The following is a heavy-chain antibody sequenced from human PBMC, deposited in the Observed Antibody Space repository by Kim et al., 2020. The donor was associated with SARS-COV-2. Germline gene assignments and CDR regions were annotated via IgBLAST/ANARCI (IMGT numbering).Heavy chain of an antibody. D-gene: IGHD3-10*01. J-gene: IGHJ6*02. V-gene: IGHV4-34*01. CDR1: GGSFSGYY. CDR3: ARALGRITMVRGNYYYGMDV. CDR2: INHSGST. Sequence: SETLSLTCAVYGGSFSGYYWSWIRQPPGKGLEWIGEINHSGSTNYNPSLKSRVTISVDTSKNQFSLKLSSVTAADTAVYYSARALGRITMVRGNYYYGMDVWGQGTTVTVSS.